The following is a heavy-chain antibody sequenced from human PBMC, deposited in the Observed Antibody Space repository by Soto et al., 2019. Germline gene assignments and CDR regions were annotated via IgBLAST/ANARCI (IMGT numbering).Heavy chain of an antibody. V-gene: IGHV1-18*01. J-gene: IGHJ5*02. CDR3: ARVGTIFGVVLGVVWFDP. D-gene: IGHD3-3*01. CDR2: ISAYNGNT. Sequence: ASVKVSCKASGYTFTSYGISWVRQAPGQGLEWMGWISAYNGNTNYAQKLQGRVTMTTDTSTSTAYMELRSLRSDDTAVYYCARVGTIFGVVLGVVWFDPWGQGTLVTVSS. CDR1: GYTFTSYG.